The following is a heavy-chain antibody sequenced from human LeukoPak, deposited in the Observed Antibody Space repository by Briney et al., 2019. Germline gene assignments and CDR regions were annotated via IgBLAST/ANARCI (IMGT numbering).Heavy chain of an antibody. D-gene: IGHD3-9*01. Sequence: GGSLRLSCAASGFTFSSYALRWVRQPPGKGVAGVSGINGSGGSTYYADSEKGRFTISRDNSKNTLYLQMNSLRAEDTAVYYCARDGDIRTGWVAFDIWGQGTMVTVSS. CDR3: ARDGDIRTGWVAFDI. J-gene: IGHJ3*02. V-gene: IGHV3-23*01. CDR1: GFTFSSYA. CDR2: INGSGGST.